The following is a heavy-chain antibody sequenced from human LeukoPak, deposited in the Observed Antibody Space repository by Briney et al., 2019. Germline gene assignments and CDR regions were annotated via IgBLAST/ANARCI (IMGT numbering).Heavy chain of an antibody. CDR2: IIPILGIA. V-gene: IGHV1-69*02. Sequence: SVKVSCKASGGTFSSYTISWVRQAPGQGLEWMGRIIPILGIANYAQKFQGRVTITADKSTSTAYMELSSLRSGDTAVYYCARGSSGWTYNWFDPWGQGTLITVSS. D-gene: IGHD6-19*01. CDR3: ARGSSGWTYNWFDP. CDR1: GGTFSSYT. J-gene: IGHJ5*02.